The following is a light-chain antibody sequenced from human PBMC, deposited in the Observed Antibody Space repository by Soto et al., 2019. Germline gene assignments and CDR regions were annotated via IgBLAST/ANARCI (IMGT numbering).Light chain of an antibody. CDR1: SSDVGSYNL. J-gene: IGLJ1*01. V-gene: IGLV2-23*02. CDR2: EVS. Sequence: QSVLTQPASVSGSPGQSITISCTGTSSDVGSYNLVSWYQQHPGKAPKLMIYEVSKRPSGVSNRFSGSKSGNTASLTISGLQAEDEADYYCCSYAGSSPPFIFGPGTKV. CDR3: CSYAGSSPPFI.